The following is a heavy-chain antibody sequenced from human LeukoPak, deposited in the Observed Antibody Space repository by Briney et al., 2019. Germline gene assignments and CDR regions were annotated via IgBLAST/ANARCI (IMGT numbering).Heavy chain of an antibody. CDR2: ISVSGGNS. CDR3: AKRAYCSGTTSSYYFDY. J-gene: IGHJ4*02. V-gene: IGHV3-23*01. Sequence: PGGSLRLSCAASGFAFNSYAMSWVRQAPGKGLEWVSSISVSGGNSYYADSVKGRFTISRDNSKNTLYLQMNSLRAEDTAVYYCAKRAYCSGTTSSYYFDYWGQGTLVTVSS. D-gene: IGHD2-2*01. CDR1: GFAFNSYA.